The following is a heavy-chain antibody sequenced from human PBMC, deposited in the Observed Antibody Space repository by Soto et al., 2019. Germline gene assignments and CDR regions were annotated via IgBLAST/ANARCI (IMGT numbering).Heavy chain of an antibody. CDR3: ARDDSISPRLGY. Sequence: HPGGPLKHSTAASVFTFSDHNMNWVRQAPEKVLELLSYISSSSRTVYYADSVKSRFTVSRDNGRNSLYLQMDSLRVDDTAVYYCARDDSISPRLGYWGQGTLVTVSS. V-gene: IGHV3-48*01. CDR1: VFTFSDHN. CDR2: ISSSSRTV. D-gene: IGHD6-6*01. J-gene: IGHJ4*02.